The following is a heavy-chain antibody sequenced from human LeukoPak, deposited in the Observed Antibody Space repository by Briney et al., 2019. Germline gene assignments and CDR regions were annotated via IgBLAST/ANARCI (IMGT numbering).Heavy chain of an antibody. CDR1: GFTFSSYE. D-gene: IGHD5-18*01. CDR3: AREAYSHYYYYMDV. CDR2: ISSSGSTI. J-gene: IGHJ6*03. Sequence: GGSLRLSCAASGFTFSSYEMNWVRQAPGKGLEWVSYISSSGSTIYYADSVKGRFTISRDNAKNSLYLQMNSLRAEDTAVYYCAREAYSHYYYYMDVWGKGTTVTVSS. V-gene: IGHV3-48*03.